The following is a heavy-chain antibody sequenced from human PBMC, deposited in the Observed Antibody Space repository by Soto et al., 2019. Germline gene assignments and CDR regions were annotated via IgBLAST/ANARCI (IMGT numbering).Heavy chain of an antibody. CDR3: ATDLVGGRTY. CDR2: IKSKTDGGTT. CDR1: GFTFSNAW. J-gene: IGHJ4*02. V-gene: IGHV3-15*01. D-gene: IGHD1-26*01. Sequence: GGSLRLSCAASGFTFSNAWMSWVRQAPGKGLEWVGRIKSKTDGGTTDYAAPVKGRFTISRDVSKNMVYLQMNSLTTEDTAVYYCATDLVGGRTYWGQGTLVTVSS.